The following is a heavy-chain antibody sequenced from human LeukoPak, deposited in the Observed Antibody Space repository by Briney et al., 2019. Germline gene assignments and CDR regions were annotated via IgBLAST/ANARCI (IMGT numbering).Heavy chain of an antibody. J-gene: IGHJ4*02. D-gene: IGHD3-10*01. CDR3: ARHEYYGSGSQHIFDY. V-gene: IGHV4-39*01. CDR1: GGSISSSSYY. Sequence: SETLSLTCTVSGGSISSSSYYWGWIRQPPGKGLEWIGNIYHSGNTYYNSSLKSRVTISVDTSKNQFSLKLSSVTAADTTVYYCARHEYYGSGSQHIFDYWGQGTLVTVSS. CDR2: IYHSGNT.